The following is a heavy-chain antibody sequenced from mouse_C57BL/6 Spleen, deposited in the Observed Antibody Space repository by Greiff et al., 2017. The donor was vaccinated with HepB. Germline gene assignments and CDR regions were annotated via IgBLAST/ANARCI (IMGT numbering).Heavy chain of an antibody. CDR3: ARSGDSSGY. D-gene: IGHD3-2*02. CDR1: GYTFTSYG. V-gene: IGHV1-81*01. J-gene: IGHJ2*01. Sequence: VKLQESGAELARPGASVKLSCKASGYTFTSYGISWVKQRTGQGLEWIGEIYPRSGNTYYNEKFKGKATLTADKSSSTAYMELRSLASEVSAVYFCARSGDSSGYWGQGTTLTVSS. CDR2: IYPRSGNT.